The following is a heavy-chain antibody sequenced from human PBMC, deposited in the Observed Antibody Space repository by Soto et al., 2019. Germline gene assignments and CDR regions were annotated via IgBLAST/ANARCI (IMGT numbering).Heavy chain of an antibody. V-gene: IGHV4-39*01. J-gene: IGHJ5*02. D-gene: IGHD2-21*02. CDR1: GGSISSSSYF. Sequence: QLQLQESGPGLVKPSETLSLTCSVSGGSISSSSYFWGWIRQPPGKGLEWIGSIYYSGSTYYNPSLMSRVTVSVHTSKNQSSLTLSSVPAADTAVYYCARHPSDFWFDPWGQGTLVTVSS. CDR3: ARHPSDFWFDP. CDR2: IYYSGST.